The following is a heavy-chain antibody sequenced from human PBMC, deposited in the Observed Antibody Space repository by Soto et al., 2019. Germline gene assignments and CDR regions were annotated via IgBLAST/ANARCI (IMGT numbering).Heavy chain of an antibody. CDR3: AKDPPWTVGPLAMDV. J-gene: IGHJ6*01. CDR2: FSGSGGDV. D-gene: IGHD2-2*01. CDR1: GFTFSTHA. Sequence: EVHLLESGGGLVQPGGSLRLSCVASGFTFSTHAMSWVRQAPGKGLEWVSTFSGSGGDVYYAESVKGRLTISRDDSKNTLYLQRNRPRVEDTAVYYCAKDPPWTVGPLAMDVWGQGTTVTVSS. V-gene: IGHV3-23*01.